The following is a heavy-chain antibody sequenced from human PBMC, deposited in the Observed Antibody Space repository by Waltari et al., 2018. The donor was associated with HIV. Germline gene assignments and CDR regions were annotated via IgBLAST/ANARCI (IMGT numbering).Heavy chain of an antibody. CDR2: MNPNSGNT. CDR3: ARGREYSYGSLFDY. J-gene: IGHJ4*02. CDR1: GYTFPSYD. Sequence: QVQLVQSGAEVKKPGASVKVSCKASGYTFPSYDINWVRQATGQGLEWMGWMNPNSGNTGYAQKFQGRVTMTRNTSISTAYMELSSLRSEDTGVYYCARGREYSYGSLFDYWGQGTPVTVSS. V-gene: IGHV1-8*01. D-gene: IGHD5-18*01.